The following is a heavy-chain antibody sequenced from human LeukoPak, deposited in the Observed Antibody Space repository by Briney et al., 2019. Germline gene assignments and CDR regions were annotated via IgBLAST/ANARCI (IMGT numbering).Heavy chain of an antibody. Sequence: GRSLRLSCAASGFTFDDYAMHWVRQAPGEGLEWVSGISWNSGSIGYADSVKGRFTISRDNAKNSLYLQMNSLRAEDMALYYCAKDYDSSGYSLGGAFDIWGQGTMVTVSS. CDR1: GFTFDDYA. J-gene: IGHJ3*02. D-gene: IGHD3-22*01. CDR3: AKDYDSSGYSLGGAFDI. V-gene: IGHV3-9*03. CDR2: ISWNSGSI.